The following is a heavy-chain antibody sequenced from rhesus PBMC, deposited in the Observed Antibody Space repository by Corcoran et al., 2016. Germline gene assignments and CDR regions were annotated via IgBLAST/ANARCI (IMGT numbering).Heavy chain of an antibody. Sequence: EVQLVEAGGGLVQPGGSLRLSGAASGFTFRSYRMSWVRQAPGKGLEWVSSISSASSYIYYADSVKGRFTIYRDNAKNSLSLQMNSLRAEDTAVYYCTSPEYSNYHRFDVWGPGVLVTVSS. CDR1: GFTFRSYR. CDR3: TSPEYSNYHRFDV. CDR2: ISSASSYI. V-gene: IGHV3S16*01. D-gene: IGHD4-23*01. J-gene: IGHJ5-1*01.